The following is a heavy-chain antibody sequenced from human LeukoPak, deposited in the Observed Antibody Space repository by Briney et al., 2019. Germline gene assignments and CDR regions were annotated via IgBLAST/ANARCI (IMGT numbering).Heavy chain of an antibody. CDR1: GGSISSSSYY. Sequence: PSETLSLTCTVSGGSISSSSYYWGWIRQPPGKGLEWIGSIYYSGSTYYNPSLKSRVTISVDTSKNQFSLKLSSVTAADTAVYYCARHHGGSGSYYTYLNNWFDPWGQGTLVTVSS. CDR2: IYYSGST. CDR3: ARHHGGSGSYYTYLNNWFDP. D-gene: IGHD3-10*01. V-gene: IGHV4-39*01. J-gene: IGHJ5*02.